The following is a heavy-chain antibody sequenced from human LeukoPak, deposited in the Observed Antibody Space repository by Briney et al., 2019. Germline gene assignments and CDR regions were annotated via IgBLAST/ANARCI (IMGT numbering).Heavy chain of an antibody. CDR1: GFTFSSYG. J-gene: IGHJ5*02. D-gene: IGHD3-10*01. Sequence: PGGSLRLSCAASGFTFSSYGMHWVRQAPGKGLEWVAFIRYDGSNKYYADSVKGRFTISRDNSKNTLYLQMNSLRAEDTAVYYCAKDYYGSGSARSGFDPWGQGTLVTVSS. CDR3: AKDYYGSGSARSGFDP. CDR2: IRYDGSNK. V-gene: IGHV3-30*02.